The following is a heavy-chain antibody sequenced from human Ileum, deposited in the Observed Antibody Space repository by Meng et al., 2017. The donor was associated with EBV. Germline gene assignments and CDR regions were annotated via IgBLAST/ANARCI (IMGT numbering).Heavy chain of an antibody. D-gene: IGHD3-3*01. CDR3: DREHRITDFWSDYLAAWFDP. V-gene: IGHV4-30-4*01. Sequence: VQLTGLGPGLSRPSQTLSLTCTVSGGSISSADYYWSWIRQSPGKGLEWIGYIYHSGSTYYNPSLESRVAISLDTSNNQFSLNLNSVTAADTAVYYCDREHRITDFWSDYLAAWFDPWGQGTLVTVSS. J-gene: IGHJ5*02. CDR1: GGSISSADYY. CDR2: IYHSGST.